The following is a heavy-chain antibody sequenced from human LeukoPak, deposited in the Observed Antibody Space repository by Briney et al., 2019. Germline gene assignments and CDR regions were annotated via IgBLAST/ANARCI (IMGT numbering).Heavy chain of an antibody. Sequence: ASVKVSCKASGYTFTSYGISWVRQAPGQGLEWMGWISAYNGNTNYAQKFQGRVTMTTDTSTSTAYMELRSLRSDDTAVYYCARAWSGWYAEIGWGQGTLVTVSS. CDR2: ISAYNGNT. CDR1: GYTFTSYG. CDR3: ARAWSGWYAEIG. D-gene: IGHD6-19*01. V-gene: IGHV1-18*04. J-gene: IGHJ4*02.